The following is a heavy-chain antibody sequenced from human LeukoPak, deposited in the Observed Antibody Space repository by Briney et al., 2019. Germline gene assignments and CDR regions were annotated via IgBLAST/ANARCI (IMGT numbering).Heavy chain of an antibody. J-gene: IGHJ4*02. CDR3: AREVRGYYFDY. V-gene: IGHV3-53*01. Sequence: GGSLRLSCAASGFIVSSNYMSWVRQAPGKGLEWVSVISSGGNTYYADSVKGRFTISRDNSKNTVFLQMNSLRAEDTAVHYCAREVRGYYFDYWGQGTLVTVSS. D-gene: IGHD3-22*01. CDR2: ISSGGNT. CDR1: GFIVSSNY.